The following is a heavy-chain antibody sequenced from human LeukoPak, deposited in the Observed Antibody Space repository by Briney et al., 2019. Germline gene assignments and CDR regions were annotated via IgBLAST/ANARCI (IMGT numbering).Heavy chain of an antibody. D-gene: IGHD2-8*02. CDR3: ARKQAISGGFDS. J-gene: IGHJ5*01. Sequence: SETLSLTCIVSSGPTSNYYWSWFRQPPGKGLEWIGYIFFSGDAKHNPSLQSRVTISIDTSNKFSLKLASVTAADTAVYFCARKQAISGGFDSWGQGTPVTVSS. CDR1: SGPTSNYY. V-gene: IGHV4-59*01. CDR2: IFFSGDA.